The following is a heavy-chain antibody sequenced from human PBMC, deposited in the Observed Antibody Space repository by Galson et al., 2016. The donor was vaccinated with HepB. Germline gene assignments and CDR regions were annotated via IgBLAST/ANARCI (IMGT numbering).Heavy chain of an antibody. D-gene: IGHD5-12*01. J-gene: IGHJ4*02. CDR3: ARLSWGYIAYDSFVY. Sequence: SETLSLTCAVSGGSISSSNWWSWVRQPPGKGLEWVGEIYHSGSTNYNPSLKSRVTMSVDKSKNQFSLKLSSVTAADTAVYYCARLSWGYIAYDSFVYWGQGTLVTVSS. CDR2: IYHSGST. CDR1: GGSISSSNW. V-gene: IGHV4-4*02.